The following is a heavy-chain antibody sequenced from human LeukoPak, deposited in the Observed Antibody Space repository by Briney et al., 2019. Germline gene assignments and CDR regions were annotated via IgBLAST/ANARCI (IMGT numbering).Heavy chain of an antibody. CDR2: IYYDGSSK. Sequence: GGSLRLSGAASGIPFSRSGMHWVRQAPGKGLDWVAFIYYDGSSKYYADSVKGRFTISRDNSKDTVYLQMNSLRAEDTAVYYCAREDIRLDYFDYWGQGTLVTVSS. CDR3: AREDIRLDYFDY. CDR1: GIPFSRSG. J-gene: IGHJ4*02. V-gene: IGHV3-33*01. D-gene: IGHD6-19*01.